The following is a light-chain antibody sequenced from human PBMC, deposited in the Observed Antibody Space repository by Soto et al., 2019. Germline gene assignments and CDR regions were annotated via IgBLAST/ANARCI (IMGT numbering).Light chain of an antibody. CDR2: GAS. J-gene: IGKJ2*01. V-gene: IGKV3-15*01. CDR1: QSVSTS. CDR3: QQYSKWPPFT. Sequence: EVVMTQSPATLSVSPGEGATLSCRASQSVSTSLAWYQQKPGQSPRLLIYGASTRATGIPSRFSGTGSGTEFTLTISSLHSEDFAVYYCQQYSKWPPFTFGQGTKLEIK.